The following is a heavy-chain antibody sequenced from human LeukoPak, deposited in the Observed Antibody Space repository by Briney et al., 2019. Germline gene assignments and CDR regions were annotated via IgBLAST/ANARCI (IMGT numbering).Heavy chain of an antibody. CDR2: IRSKAYGGTT. Sequence: GGSLRLSCTASGFTFGDYAMNWVRQAPGKGLEWVGLIRSKAYGGTTEYAASVKGRFTISRDDSKSIAYLQMNSLKSEDTAVYYCSRGLSSSWPSLGYWGQGTLVTVPS. V-gene: IGHV3-49*04. CDR1: GFTFGDYA. D-gene: IGHD6-13*01. J-gene: IGHJ4*02. CDR3: SRGLSSSWPSLGY.